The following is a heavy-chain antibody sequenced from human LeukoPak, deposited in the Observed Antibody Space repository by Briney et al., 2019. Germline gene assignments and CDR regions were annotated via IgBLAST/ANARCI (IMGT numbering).Heavy chain of an antibody. CDR1: GFTFRLYV. CDR3: AHPSTPDYGGLDY. CDR2: ITGSGGSI. J-gene: IGHJ4*02. Sequence: GGSLRLSCVASGFTFRLYVMTWVRQAPGKGLEWVSAITGSGGSIYYAHSVRGRFTISRDNSKNTLYLQMSSLRAEDTAIYYCAHPSTPDYGGLDYWGQGTLVTVSS. V-gene: IGHV3-23*01. D-gene: IGHD4-17*01.